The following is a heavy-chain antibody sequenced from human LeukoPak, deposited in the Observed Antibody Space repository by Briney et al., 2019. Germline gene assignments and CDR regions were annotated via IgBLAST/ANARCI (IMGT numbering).Heavy chain of an antibody. Sequence: PGGSLRLSCAASGFAFSSQAMGWVRQAPGKGLEWVSVISDSGNITYYADSVKGRFTISRDDAKNSLYLQMNSLRAEDTAVYYCARDGIFDYWGQGTLVTVSS. J-gene: IGHJ4*02. V-gene: IGHV3-23*01. CDR1: GFAFSSQA. CDR2: ISDSGNIT. CDR3: ARDGIFDY.